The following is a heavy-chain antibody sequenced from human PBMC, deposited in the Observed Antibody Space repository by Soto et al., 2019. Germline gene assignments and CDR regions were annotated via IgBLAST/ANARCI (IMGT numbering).Heavy chain of an antibody. CDR1: GFTFSNYD. D-gene: IGHD1-1*01. J-gene: IGHJ4*02. Sequence: QVQLVESGGGVVQPGRSLRLSCAASGFTFSNYDMHWVRQAPGKGLEWVAVISYDGSDKYYVDSVKGRFTISRDNSKNTFYLQMNSLRAEDTAVYYCAPGHDDCWGQGTLVTVSS. CDR3: APGHDDC. V-gene: IGHV3-30*03. CDR2: ISYDGSDK.